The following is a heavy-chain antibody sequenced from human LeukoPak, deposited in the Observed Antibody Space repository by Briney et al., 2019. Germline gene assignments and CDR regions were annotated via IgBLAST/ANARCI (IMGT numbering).Heavy chain of an antibody. CDR3: ARDYATDTDML. CDR2: ISDDGSNK. Sequence: GGSLRLSCAASGFTFSSYAMHWVRQAPGKGLEWAAVISDDGSNKYYADSVEGRFTISRGNSKNTLYLQMNSLRAEDTAVYYCARDYATDTDMLWGQGTLVTVSS. CDR1: GFTFSSYA. J-gene: IGHJ4*02. D-gene: IGHD5-18*01. V-gene: IGHV3-30-3*01.